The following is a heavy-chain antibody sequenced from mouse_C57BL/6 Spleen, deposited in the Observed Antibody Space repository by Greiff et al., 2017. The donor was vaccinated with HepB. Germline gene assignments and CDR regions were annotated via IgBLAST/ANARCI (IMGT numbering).Heavy chain of an antibody. D-gene: IGHD4-1*01. V-gene: IGHV5-9-1*02. CDR1: GFTFSSYA. CDR3: TRAGLGSGTDY. J-gene: IGHJ2*01. Sequence: EVKVEESGEGLVKPGGSLKLSCAASGFTFSSYAMSWVRQTPEKRLEWVAYISSGGDYIYYADTVKGRFTISRDNARNTLYLQMSSLKSEDTAMYYCTRAGLGSGTDYWGQGTTLTVSS. CDR2: ISSGGDYI.